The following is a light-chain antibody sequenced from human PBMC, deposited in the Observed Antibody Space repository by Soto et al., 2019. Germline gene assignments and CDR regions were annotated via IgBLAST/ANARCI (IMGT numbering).Light chain of an antibody. CDR3: SSYSISTAYL. CDR2: DVS. J-gene: IGLJ1*01. V-gene: IGLV2-14*03. CDR1: SSDVGGYDY. Sequence: QSALTQPASVSGSPGQSITISCTGTSSDVGGYDYVSWYQLHPGKAPKLMVFDVSNRPSGVSYRFSGSKSGNTASLTISGLQAEDEADYFCSSYSISTAYLFGTGTKLTV.